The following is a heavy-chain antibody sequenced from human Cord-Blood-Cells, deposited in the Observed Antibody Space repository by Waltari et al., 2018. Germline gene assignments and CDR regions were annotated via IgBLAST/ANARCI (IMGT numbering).Heavy chain of an antibody. Sequence: QLQLQESGPGLVKPSETLSLTCTFSGGSISSSSYYCGWIRQPPGKELVLMGTIYYSESSYYNPALRSRFTISVDTTKKQYSLKLSSVTAADTAVYYCSRQSSYVDDWDQGTLVTDSS. J-gene: IGHJ4*02. CDR1: GGSISSSSYY. V-gene: IGHV4-39*01. CDR2: IYYSESS. CDR3: SRQSSYVDD.